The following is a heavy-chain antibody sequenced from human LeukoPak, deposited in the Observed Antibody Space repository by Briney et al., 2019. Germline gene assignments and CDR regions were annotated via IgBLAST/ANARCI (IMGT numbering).Heavy chain of an antibody. V-gene: IGHV3-23*01. D-gene: IGHD3-10*01. CDR3: AKEVHGSGTLYLDY. CDR2: VSGSGGST. CDR1: GFTFSSHA. Sequence: PGGSLRPSCAASGFTFSSHAMSWVRQAPGKGLEWVSAVSGSGGSTYYADSVKGRFTISRDNSKNTLNLQMNSLRADDTAVYYCAKEVHGSGTLYLDYWGQGALVTVPS. J-gene: IGHJ4*02.